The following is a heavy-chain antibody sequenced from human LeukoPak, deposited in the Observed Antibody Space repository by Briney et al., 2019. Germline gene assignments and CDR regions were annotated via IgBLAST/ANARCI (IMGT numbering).Heavy chain of an antibody. J-gene: IGHJ4*02. CDR3: ARDSFPAYYYDSSGYREPFDY. Sequence: GASVKVSCKASGYTFTSYAMHWVRQAPGQRLEWMGWINAGNGNTKYSQKFQGRVTITRDTSASTAYMELSSLRSEVTAVYYCARDSFPAYYYDSSGYREPFDYWGQGTLVTVSS. V-gene: IGHV1-3*01. D-gene: IGHD3-22*01. CDR2: INAGNGNT. CDR1: GYTFTSYA.